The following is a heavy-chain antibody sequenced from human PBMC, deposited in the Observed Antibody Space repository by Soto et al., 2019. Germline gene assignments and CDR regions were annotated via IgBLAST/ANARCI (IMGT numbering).Heavy chain of an antibody. J-gene: IGHJ3*02. CDR1: GYTFSSHG. CDR3: PRDRGYSPDSFDI. CDR2: IGAYDGDT. D-gene: IGHD5-18*01. V-gene: IGHV1-18*01. Sequence: QVQLEQSGAEVKNPGASVKVSCKASGYTFSSHGISWVRQAPGQGLEWMGWIGAYDGDTNYAQILQGRVTMTTDTSTSTAYMELTSLRSDDTAMYYCPRDRGYSPDSFDIWGQGTMVIVNS.